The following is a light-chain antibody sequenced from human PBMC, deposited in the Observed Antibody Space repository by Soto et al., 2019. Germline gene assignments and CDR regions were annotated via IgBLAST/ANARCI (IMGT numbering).Light chain of an antibody. V-gene: IGKV3-20*01. CDR3: QQYGGSPIT. CDR2: GAS. Sequence: ESVLTQSPGTLSLSPGERATLSCRGSQSVSRRLAWYQQRPGQSPRLLISGASMRASGVPVRFIGSGSGTDFTLTITRLEPEDFAVYYCQQYGGSPITFGLGTRLEIK. CDR1: QSVSRR. J-gene: IGKJ5*01.